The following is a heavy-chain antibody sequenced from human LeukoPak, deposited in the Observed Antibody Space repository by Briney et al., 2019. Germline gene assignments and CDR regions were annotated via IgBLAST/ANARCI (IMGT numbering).Heavy chain of an antibody. V-gene: IGHV1-69*13. D-gene: IGHD2-2*01. Sequence: SVKVSCKASGGTFSSYAISWVRQAPGQGLEWMGGIIPIFGTANYAQKFQGRVTITADESTSTAYMELSSLRSEDTAVYYCARNAVPDRPFSGMDVWGQGTLVTVS. CDR2: IIPIFGTA. J-gene: IGHJ6*02. CDR1: GGTFSSYA. CDR3: ARNAVPDRPFSGMDV.